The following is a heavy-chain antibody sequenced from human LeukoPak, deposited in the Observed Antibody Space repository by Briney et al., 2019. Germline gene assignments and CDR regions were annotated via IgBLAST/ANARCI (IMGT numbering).Heavy chain of an antibody. CDR3: ARHSTVPAADYYFDY. D-gene: IGHD2-2*01. CDR2: IYYGGST. CDR1: GGSISSYY. Sequence: SSETLSLTCTVSGGSISSYYWSWIRQPPGKGLEWIGYIYYGGSTNYNPSLKSRVTISVGTSKNQFSLKLSSVTAADTAVYYCARHSTVPAADYYFDYWGQGTLVTVSS. J-gene: IGHJ4*02. V-gene: IGHV4-59*08.